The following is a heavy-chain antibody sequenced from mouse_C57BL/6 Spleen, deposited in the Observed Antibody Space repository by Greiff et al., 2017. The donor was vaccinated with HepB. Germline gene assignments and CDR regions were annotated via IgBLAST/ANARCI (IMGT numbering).Heavy chain of an antibody. J-gene: IGHJ4*01. Sequence: VKLMESGPELVKPGASVKISCKASGYAFSSSWMNWVKQRPGKGLEWIGRIYPGDGDTNYNGKFKSKATLTVDTSSSTAYMQLSSLTSEDSAVYYCAYYSNYVGAMDYWGQGTSVTVSS. CDR3: AYYSNYVGAMDY. V-gene: IGHV1-82*01. CDR1: GYAFSSSW. D-gene: IGHD2-5*01. CDR2: IYPGDGDT.